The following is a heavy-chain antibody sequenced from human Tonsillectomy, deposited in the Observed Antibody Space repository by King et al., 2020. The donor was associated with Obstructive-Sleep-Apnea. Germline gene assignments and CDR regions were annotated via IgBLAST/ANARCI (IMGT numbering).Heavy chain of an antibody. Sequence: VQLQESGPGLVKPSQTLSLTCTVSGGSISSGGHYLSWIRQHPVKGLEGLGYIYYSGSTYENPSLKSRVTMSVDTSKNQFSLKLSSVTAADTAVYYCARGEETYYSDYWGQGTLVTVSS. CDR1: GGSISSGGHY. CDR3: ARGEETYYSDY. CDR2: IYYSGST. J-gene: IGHJ4*02. V-gene: IGHV4-31*03.